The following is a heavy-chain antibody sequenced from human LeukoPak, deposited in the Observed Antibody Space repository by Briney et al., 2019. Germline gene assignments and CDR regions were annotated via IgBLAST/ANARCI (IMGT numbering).Heavy chain of an antibody. D-gene: IGHD3-3*01. CDR1: GYSFINYF. J-gene: IGHJ5*02. Sequence: GASVTVSCKSSGYSFINYFIHWVRQAPGQGLEWMGRITPDGDSTTNAQRFQGRVTSTRDTSTSTVYMELSSLRSEDTAVYFCARELGYYSQDMWFDPWGQGTLVIVSS. CDR2: ITPDGDST. CDR3: ARELGYYSQDMWFDP. V-gene: IGHV1-46*01.